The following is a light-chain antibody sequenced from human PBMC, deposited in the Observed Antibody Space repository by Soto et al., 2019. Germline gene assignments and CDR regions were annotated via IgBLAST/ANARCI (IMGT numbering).Light chain of an antibody. V-gene: IGLV2-23*02. J-gene: IGLJ3*02. CDR2: EIT. CDR1: SSDIGSYDF. Sequence: QSVLTQPASVSGSPGQSITLPCTGTSSDIGSYDFVSWYQQHPGKAPKLIIYEITKRPSGVSDRFSGSKSGNTASLTISGLQAEDEAHYYCCSPAGGHAFVVMFGGGTKLTVL. CDR3: CSPAGGHAFVVM.